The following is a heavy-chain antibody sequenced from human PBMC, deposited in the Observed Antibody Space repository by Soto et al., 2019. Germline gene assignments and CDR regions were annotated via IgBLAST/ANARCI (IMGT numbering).Heavy chain of an antibody. CDR1: GGSMNSHDYY. V-gene: IGHV4-30-4*01. CDR3: ARGEVRGPFDI. CDR2: IHNSGST. J-gene: IGHJ3*02. D-gene: IGHD3-10*01. Sequence: QQQLQESGPGLVKPSQTLSLTCTVSGGSMNSHDYYWSWIRQPPGKGLEWIGYIHNSGSTYYNPSLKSRLTISSDMSKNQFSLRLNSVTAADTALYFCARGEVRGPFDIRGQGTKVTVSS.